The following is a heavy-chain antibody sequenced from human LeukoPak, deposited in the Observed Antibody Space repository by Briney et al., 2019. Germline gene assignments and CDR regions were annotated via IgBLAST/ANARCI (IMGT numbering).Heavy chain of an antibody. Sequence: SETLSLTCTVSGGSISSYYWSWIRQPPGKGLEWIGYIYYSGSTNYNPSLESRVTISVDTSKNQFSLKLSSVTAADTAVYYCARGGYTSYYYYMDVWGEGTTVTVSS. CDR2: IYYSGST. D-gene: IGHD5-18*01. CDR1: GGSISSYY. V-gene: IGHV4-59*01. CDR3: ARGGYTSYYYYMDV. J-gene: IGHJ6*03.